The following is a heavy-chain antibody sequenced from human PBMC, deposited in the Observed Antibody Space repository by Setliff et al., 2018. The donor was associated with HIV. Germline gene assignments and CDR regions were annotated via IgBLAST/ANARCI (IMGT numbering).Heavy chain of an antibody. D-gene: IGHD2-2*01. CDR2: FSYRGRT. Sequence: PSETLSLTCAVSGYSINSGYSINSDYYWGWIRQPPGKGLEWIGSFSYRGRTYYNPSLRGRVTISVDTSNNQFSLKLSSVTAADTAVFYCARVNFLGGSSTSCPVHYWGQGTLVTVSS. CDR1: GYSINSGYSINSDYY. J-gene: IGHJ4*02. CDR3: ARVNFLGGSSTSCPVHY. V-gene: IGHV4-38-2*01.